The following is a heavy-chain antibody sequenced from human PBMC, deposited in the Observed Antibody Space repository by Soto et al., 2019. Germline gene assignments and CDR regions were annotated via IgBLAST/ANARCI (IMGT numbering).Heavy chain of an antibody. J-gene: IGHJ4*02. CDR3: ARSVDFDWLLGFDY. CDR1: GYTFTSYG. V-gene: IGHV1-18*04. CDR2: ISAYNGNT. Sequence: ASVKVSCKASGYTFTSYGISWVRQAPGQGLEWMGWISAYNGNTNYAQKLQGRVTMTTDTSTSTAYMALRSLRSDDTAVYYCARSVDFDWLLGFDYWGQGTLVTVSS. D-gene: IGHD3-9*01.